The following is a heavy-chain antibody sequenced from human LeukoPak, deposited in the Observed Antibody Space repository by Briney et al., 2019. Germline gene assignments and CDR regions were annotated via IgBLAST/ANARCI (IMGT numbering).Heavy chain of an antibody. J-gene: IGHJ4*02. CDR3: SREFGY. CDR1: GFTVSSNY. V-gene: IGHV3-66*02. CDR2: IYSGGST. Sequence: PGRSLRLSCAASGFTVSSNYMSWVRQAPGQGLEWVSVIYSGGSTYYADSVKGRFTISRDNSKNTLYLQMNSLSADDTAVSSCSREFGYGGPRTLVTVSS.